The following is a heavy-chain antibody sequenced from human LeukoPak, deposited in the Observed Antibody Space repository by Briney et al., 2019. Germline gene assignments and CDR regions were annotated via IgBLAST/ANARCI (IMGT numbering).Heavy chain of an antibody. CDR2: ISDAGGGT. J-gene: IGHJ4*02. V-gene: IGHV3-23*01. Sequence: GGSLRLSCAASGFTLSSYAMNWVRQSPGKWLEWVSAISDAGGGTYYADSVKGRFTVSRDSSKNTLYLQLTSLRADDTAVYYCARGDTSGYGLYDYWGQGTLVTVSS. D-gene: IGHD3-22*01. CDR1: GFTLSSYA. CDR3: ARGDTSGYGLYDY.